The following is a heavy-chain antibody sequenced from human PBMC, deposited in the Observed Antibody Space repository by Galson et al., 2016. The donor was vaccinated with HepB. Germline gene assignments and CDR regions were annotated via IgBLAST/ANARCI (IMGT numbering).Heavy chain of an antibody. CDR3: ARVNGYDSSGSPRFDY. J-gene: IGHJ4*02. CDR1: GGSLTSGSHY. D-gene: IGHD3-22*01. CDR2: VYYSGST. Sequence: TLSLTCSVSGGSLTSGSHYWSWIRQPPGKGPEWIGFVYYSGSTFYNPSLKSRVIISVDTSKKNFSLRLSSVTAADTAVYYCARVNGYDSSGSPRFDYWGQGTLVTVSS. V-gene: IGHV4-31*03.